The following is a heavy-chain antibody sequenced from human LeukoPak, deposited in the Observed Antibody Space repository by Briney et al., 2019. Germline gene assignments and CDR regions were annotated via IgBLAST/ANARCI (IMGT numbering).Heavy chain of an antibody. CDR3: ARGVQLLYFDY. D-gene: IGHD5-18*01. J-gene: IGHJ4*02. CDR2: ISYDGSNK. Sequence: SGRSLRLSCAASGFTFSSYAMHWVRQAPGKGLEWVAVISYDGSNKYYADSVKGRFTISRDNSKNTLYLQMNSLRSDDTAVYYCARGVQLLYFDYWGQGTLVTVSS. V-gene: IGHV3-30-3*01. CDR1: GFTFSSYA.